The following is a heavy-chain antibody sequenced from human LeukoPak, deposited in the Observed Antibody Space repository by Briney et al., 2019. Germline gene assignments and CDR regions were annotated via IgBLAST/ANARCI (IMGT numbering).Heavy chain of an antibody. Sequence: SETLSLTCTVTGGSISSYYWSWIRQPPGKGLEWIGYISYSGSTNYNPSLKSRVTISVDTSKNQFSLKLSSVTAADTAVYYCARDSDFFRVDDWGSTNYYYYMDVWGKGTTVTVSS. CDR3: ARDSDFFRVDDWGSTNYYYYMDV. D-gene: IGHD3-16*01. V-gene: IGHV4-59*01. CDR2: ISYSGST. J-gene: IGHJ6*03. CDR1: GGSISSYY.